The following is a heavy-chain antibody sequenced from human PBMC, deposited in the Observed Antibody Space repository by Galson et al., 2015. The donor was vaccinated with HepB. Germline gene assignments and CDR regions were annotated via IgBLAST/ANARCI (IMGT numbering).Heavy chain of an antibody. CDR1: GFTFSSYG. Sequence: SLRLSCAASGFTFSSYGMHWVRQAPGKGLEWVAVIWYDGSNKYYADSVKGRFTISRDNSKNTLYLQMNSLRAEDTAVYYCARDYDYYGSGSYYPPGYWGQGTLVTVSS. D-gene: IGHD3-10*01. CDR2: IWYDGSNK. CDR3: ARDYDYYGSGSYYPPGY. J-gene: IGHJ4*02. V-gene: IGHV3-33*01.